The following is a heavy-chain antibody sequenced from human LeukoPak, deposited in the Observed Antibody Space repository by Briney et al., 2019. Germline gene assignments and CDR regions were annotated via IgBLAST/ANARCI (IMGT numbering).Heavy chain of an antibody. CDR2: IYWDDDK. J-gene: IGHJ4*02. CDR1: GFSLSTTGVG. Sequence: SGPTLVKPTQALTLTCTFSGFSLSTTGVGVSWIRQPPGKALEWLAFIYWDDDKRYSPSLRSRLTITKDPSNTHVFLTMTNMDPVDTATYYCAHRPNRHTNGWDTGFFDFWGRGTLVTVSS. V-gene: IGHV2-5*02. D-gene: IGHD6-25*01. CDR3: AHRPNRHTNGWDTGFFDF.